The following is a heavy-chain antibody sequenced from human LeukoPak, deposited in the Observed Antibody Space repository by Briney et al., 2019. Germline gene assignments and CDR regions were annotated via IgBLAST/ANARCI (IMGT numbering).Heavy chain of an antibody. D-gene: IGHD3-22*01. CDR2: INHSGST. Sequence: SETLSLTCTVSGGSISSSSYYWGWIRQPPGKGLEWIGEINHSGSTNYNPSLKSRVTISVDTSKNQFSLKLSSVTAADTAVYYCARVRYYDSSGYSPVLQNNYMDVWGKGTTVTVSS. CDR3: ARVRYYDSSGYSPVLQNNYMDV. J-gene: IGHJ6*03. CDR1: GGSISSSSYY. V-gene: IGHV4-39*07.